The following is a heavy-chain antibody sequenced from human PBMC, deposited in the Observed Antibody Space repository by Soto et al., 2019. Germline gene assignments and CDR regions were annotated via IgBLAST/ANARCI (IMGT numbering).Heavy chain of an antibody. J-gene: IGHJ4*02. CDR3: ARARYYDSSGYFDY. CDR1: GYSFTIYW. V-gene: IGHV5-51*01. D-gene: IGHD3-22*01. CDR2: IYPGDSDT. Sequence: GESLKISCNGSGYSFTIYWIGWVRQMPGKGLEWMGIIYPGDSDTRYSPSFQGQVTISADKSISTAYLQWSSLKASDTAMYYCARARYYDSSGYFDYWGQGTLVTVSS.